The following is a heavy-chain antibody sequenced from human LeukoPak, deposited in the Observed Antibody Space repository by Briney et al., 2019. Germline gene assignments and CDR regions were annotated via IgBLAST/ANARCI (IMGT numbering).Heavy chain of an antibody. Sequence: GGSLRLSCAASGFTFSIYVMSWVRQAPGKGLEWVSGISGRGDTTYYTDSVKGRFTISRDNSKNTLYLQMNSLRAEDTAIYYCAGQSGDTYDTDYWGQGTPVTVSS. CDR3: AGQSGDTYDTDY. CDR1: GFTFSIYV. D-gene: IGHD5-18*01. V-gene: IGHV3-23*01. J-gene: IGHJ4*02. CDR2: ISGRGDTT.